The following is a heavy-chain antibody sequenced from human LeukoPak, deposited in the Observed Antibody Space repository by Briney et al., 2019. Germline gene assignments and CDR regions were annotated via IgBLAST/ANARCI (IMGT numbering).Heavy chain of an antibody. CDR2: ISGSGGST. Sequence: PGGSLRLSCAASGFTFSSYAMSWVRQAPGKGLEWVSAISGSGGSTYYADSVKGRFTISRDNSKNTLYLQMNSLRAEDTAVYYCAKDDASITGTTTSLDYWGQGTLVTVSS. CDR1: GFTFSSYA. CDR3: AKDDASITGTTTSLDY. J-gene: IGHJ4*02. V-gene: IGHV3-23*01. D-gene: IGHD1-7*01.